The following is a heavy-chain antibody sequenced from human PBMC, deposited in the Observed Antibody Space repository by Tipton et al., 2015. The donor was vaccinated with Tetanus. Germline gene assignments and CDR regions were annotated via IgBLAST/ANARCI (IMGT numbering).Heavy chain of an antibody. CDR1: GFTFSSYG. V-gene: IGHV3-23*04. CDR3: AKDRAAGGPGAS. D-gene: IGHD6-13*01. CDR2: ISGSGATT. Sequence: QLVQSGGGVVQPGGSLRLSCAASGFTFSSYGMHWVRQAPGKGLEWVSGISGSGATTYYEDSVKGRFTISRDNPKNMLYLQMNSLRAEDTAVYYCAKDRAAGGPGASWGQGTLVTVSS. J-gene: IGHJ5*02.